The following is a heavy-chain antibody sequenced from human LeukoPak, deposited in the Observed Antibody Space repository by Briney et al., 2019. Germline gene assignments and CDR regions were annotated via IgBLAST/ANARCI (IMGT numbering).Heavy chain of an antibody. CDR2: SNAGNGNT. CDR3: ARTPEGYFDY. CDR1: GYTFTSYA. J-gene: IGHJ4*02. V-gene: IGHV1-3*02. Sequence: ASVKVSCKASGYTFTSYAMHWVRQAPGQRLEWMGWSNAGNGNTKYSQEFQGRVTITRDTSASTAYMELSSLRSDDTAVYYCARTPEGYFDYWGQGTLVTVSS.